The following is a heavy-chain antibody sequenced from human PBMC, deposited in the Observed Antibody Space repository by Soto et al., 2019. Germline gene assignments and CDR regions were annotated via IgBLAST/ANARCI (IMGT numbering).Heavy chain of an antibody. V-gene: IGHV3-11*01. D-gene: IGHD2-2*01. CDR1: GGSFSGYY. CDR2: ISSSGSTI. Sequence: LSLTCAVYGGSFSGYYWSWIRQPPGKGLEWVSYISSSGSTIYYADSVKGRFTISRDNAKNSLYLQMNSLRAEDTAVYYCARDPKSRDGSTRSKWGQGTLVTVSS. J-gene: IGHJ4*02. CDR3: ARDPKSRDGSTRSK.